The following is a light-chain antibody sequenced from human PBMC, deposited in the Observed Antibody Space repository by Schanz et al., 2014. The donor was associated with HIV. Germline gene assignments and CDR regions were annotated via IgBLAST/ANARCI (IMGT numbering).Light chain of an antibody. CDR1: QRLSSAY. CDR3: LFCGNSGGT. V-gene: IGKV3-20*01. J-gene: IGKJ4*02. CDR2: ATS. Sequence: EIVMTQSPATLSVSPGGRATLSCGASQRLSSAYLAWYQQKRDQPPRLVIYATSTRAVGIPDRCSGSGSGTDFTSIISRVEPEDFAVYYFLFCGNSGGTFGGGTKVEIK.